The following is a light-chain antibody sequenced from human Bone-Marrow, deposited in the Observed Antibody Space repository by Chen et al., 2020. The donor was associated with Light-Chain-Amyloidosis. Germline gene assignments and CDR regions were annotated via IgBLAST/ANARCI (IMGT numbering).Light chain of an antibody. J-gene: IGLJ2*01. CDR2: GKS. V-gene: IGLV3-19*01. CDR1: SLRTYY. CDR3: NSRDTSDDPYVV. Sequence: SSELTHDPAVSVALGQTVRITCQGDSLRTYYAGWYQQKPGQAPVVVIYGKSNRPSGIPDRFSGSSSGNTASLTITGAQAEDEADYYCNSRDTSDDPYVVFGGGTKLTVL.